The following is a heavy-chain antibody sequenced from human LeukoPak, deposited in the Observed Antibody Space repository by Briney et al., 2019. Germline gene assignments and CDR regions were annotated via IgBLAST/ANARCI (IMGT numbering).Heavy chain of an antibody. D-gene: IGHD3-10*01. CDR3: ARRVGGAVPPTYYYYMDV. J-gene: IGHJ6*03. V-gene: IGHV4-38-2*02. Sequence: TSETLSLTCTVSGYSISSGYYWGWIRQPPGKGLEWIGSIYHSGSTYYNPSLKSRVTISVDTSKNQFSLKLSSVTAADTAVYYCARRVGGAVPPTYYYYMDVWGKGTTVTISS. CDR1: GYSISSGYY. CDR2: IYHSGST.